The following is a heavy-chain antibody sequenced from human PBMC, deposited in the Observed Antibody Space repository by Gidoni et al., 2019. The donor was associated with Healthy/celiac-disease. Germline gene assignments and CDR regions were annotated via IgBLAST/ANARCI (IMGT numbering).Heavy chain of an antibody. D-gene: IGHD6-25*01. CDR2: INHSGST. J-gene: IGHJ3*02. CDR1: GGSFSGYY. V-gene: IGHV4-34*01. Sequence: QVQLQQWGAGLLKPSETLSLTCAVYGGSFSGYYWSWIRQPPGKGLEWIGEINHSGSTNYNPSLKSRVTISVDTSKNQFSLKLSSVTAADTAVYYCARVLNKSVAAAFDIWGQGTMVTVSS. CDR3: ARVLNKSVAAAFDI.